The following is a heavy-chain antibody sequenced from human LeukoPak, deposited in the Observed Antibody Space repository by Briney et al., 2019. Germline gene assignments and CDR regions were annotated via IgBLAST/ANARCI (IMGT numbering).Heavy chain of an antibody. D-gene: IGHD3-3*01. Sequence: PGGSLRLSCTASGFTVSGNYMNWVRQAPGKGLEWVSSISSSSSYIYYADSVKGRFTISRDNAKNSLYLQMNSLRAEDTAVYYCARDGGAGLTGYYYYYYMDVWGKGTTVTISS. CDR3: ARDGGAGLTGYYYYYYMDV. CDR2: ISSSSSYI. V-gene: IGHV3-21*01. J-gene: IGHJ6*03. CDR1: GFTVSGNY.